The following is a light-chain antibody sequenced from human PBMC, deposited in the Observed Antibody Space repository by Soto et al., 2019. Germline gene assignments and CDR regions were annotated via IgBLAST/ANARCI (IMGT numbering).Light chain of an antibody. CDR3: QHYGNSPPNT. V-gene: IGKV3-20*01. J-gene: IGKJ2*01. Sequence: EIVLTQSPGTLSLSPGERATLSCRASQSITSNYLAWHQRKPGQAPRLLIYDTSSRATGVPDRFSGSGSGTDFTLTIIRLEPEDFAVYYCQHYGNSPPNTFGQGTKLEVK. CDR1: QSITSNY. CDR2: DTS.